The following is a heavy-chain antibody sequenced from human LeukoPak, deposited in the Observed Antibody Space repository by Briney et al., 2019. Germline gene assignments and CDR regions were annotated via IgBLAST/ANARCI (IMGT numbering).Heavy chain of an antibody. J-gene: IGHJ4*02. D-gene: IGHD2/OR15-2a*01. CDR1: GFTFNGYA. Sequence: GGSLILSCAASGFTFNGYAMHWVRQAPGKGLEWVAVIWHDGNNKYYADSVKGRFPISRDNSKNTVYLQMNSLRAEDTAVYYCARDWMGSTRLAGDYWGQGTLVTVSS. CDR2: IWHDGNNK. CDR3: ARDWMGSTRLAGDY. V-gene: IGHV3-33*01.